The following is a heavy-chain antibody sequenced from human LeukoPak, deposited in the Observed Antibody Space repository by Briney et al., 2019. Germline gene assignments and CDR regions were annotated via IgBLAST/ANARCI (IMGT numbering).Heavy chain of an antibody. CDR3: AVGYCSSTSCYDEAVAMDV. V-gene: IGHV4-34*01. D-gene: IGHD2-2*01. Sequence: PSETLSLTCAVYGGSFSGYYWSWIRQPPGKGLEWIGEINHSGSTNYNPSLKSRVTISVDTSKNQFSLKLSSVTAADTAVYYCAVGYCSSTSCYDEAVAMDVWGKGTTVTVSS. J-gene: IGHJ6*03. CDR1: GGSFSGYY. CDR2: INHSGST.